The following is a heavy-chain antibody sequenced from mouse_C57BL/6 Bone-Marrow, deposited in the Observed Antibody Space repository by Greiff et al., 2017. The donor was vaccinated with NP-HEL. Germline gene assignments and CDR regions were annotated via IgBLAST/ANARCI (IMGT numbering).Heavy chain of an antibody. Sequence: EVQLQESGPGLAKPSQSLSLTCSVTGYSITSGYYWNWIRQFPGNKLEWMGYISYDGSNNYNPSLKNRISITRDTSKNQFFLKLNSVTTEDTATYYCARRRRYAMDYWGQGTSVTVSS. V-gene: IGHV3-6*01. J-gene: IGHJ4*01. CDR1: GYSITSGYY. CDR3: ARRRRYAMDY. CDR2: ISYDGSN.